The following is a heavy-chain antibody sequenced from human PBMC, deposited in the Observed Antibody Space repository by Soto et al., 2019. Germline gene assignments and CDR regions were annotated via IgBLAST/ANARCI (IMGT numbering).Heavy chain of an antibody. CDR3: ARSSGTTSLSIQYYYMDV. Sequence: GASVKVSCKASGYTFTSYGISWVRQAPGQGLEWMGWISAYNGNTNYAQKLQGRVTMTTDTSTSTAYMELRSLRSDDTAVYYCARSSGTTSLSIQYYYMDVWGKGTTVTVSS. D-gene: IGHD1-1*01. CDR1: GYTFTSYG. V-gene: IGHV1-18*01. J-gene: IGHJ6*03. CDR2: ISAYNGNT.